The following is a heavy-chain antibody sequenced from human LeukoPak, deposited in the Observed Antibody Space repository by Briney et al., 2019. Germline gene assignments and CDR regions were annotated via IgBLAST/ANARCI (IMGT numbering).Heavy chain of an antibody. J-gene: IGHJ4*02. V-gene: IGHV3-23*01. CDR3: AKSSGYDFWRNYFDY. Sequence: GGSLRLSCAASGFTFDDYGMTWVRQAPGKGLEWVSTINDGGSITYYADSVKGRFTISRDNSKNMLYPQMNSLRAEDTAVYYCAKSSGYDFWRNYFDYWGQGTLVTVSS. CDR2: INDGGSIT. CDR1: GFTFDDYG. D-gene: IGHD5-12*01.